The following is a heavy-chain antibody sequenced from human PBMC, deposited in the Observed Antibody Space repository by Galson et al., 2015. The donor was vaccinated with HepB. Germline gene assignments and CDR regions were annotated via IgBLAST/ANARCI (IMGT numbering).Heavy chain of an antibody. Sequence: SLRLSCAAAGFTFRSYAMHWVRQAPGKGLEWVAIISYDGSIKYYADSVKGRFTISRDNSKNTLYVQMNSLRGEDTAVYYCARDSQGRNFDWSLDVWGKGTTVTVSS. CDR2: ISYDGSIK. J-gene: IGHJ6*04. D-gene: IGHD3-9*01. CDR1: GFTFRSYA. V-gene: IGHV3-30-3*01. CDR3: ARDSQGRNFDWSLDV.